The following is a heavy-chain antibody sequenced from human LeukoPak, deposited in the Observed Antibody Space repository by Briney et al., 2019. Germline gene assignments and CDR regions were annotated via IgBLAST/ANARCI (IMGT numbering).Heavy chain of an antibody. CDR1: GGTSSSHA. D-gene: IGHD3-3*01. V-gene: IGHV1-69*05. J-gene: IGHJ4*02. Sequence: ASVKVSCKASGGTSSSHAISWVRQAPGQGLEWMGGIIPIFGTANYAQKFQGRVTITTDESTSTAYMELSSLRSEDTAVYYCASTVYDFWSGYYGSWGQGTLVTVSS. CDR2: IIPIFGTA. CDR3: ASTVYDFWSGYYGS.